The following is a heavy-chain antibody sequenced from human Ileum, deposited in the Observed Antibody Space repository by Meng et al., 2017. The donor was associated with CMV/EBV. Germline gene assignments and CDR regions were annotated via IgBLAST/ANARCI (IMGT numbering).Heavy chain of an antibody. D-gene: IGHD2-2*02. CDR3: ARMHCSSTSCYKSYSYYGMDV. CDR2: ISAYNGNT. V-gene: IGHV1-18*01. J-gene: IGHJ6*01. Sequence: ASVKVSCKASGYTFTSYGISWVRQAPGQGLEWMGWISAYNGNTNYTQKLQGRITMTTDTSTSTAYLELRDLRSDDTAVYYCARMHCSSTSCYKSYSYYGMDVWGPGNTV. CDR1: GYTFTSYG.